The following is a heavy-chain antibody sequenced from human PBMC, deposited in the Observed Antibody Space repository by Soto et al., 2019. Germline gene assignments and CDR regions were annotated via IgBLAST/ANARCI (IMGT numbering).Heavy chain of an antibody. V-gene: IGHV3-48*01. Sequence: EVQLVESGGGLVQPGWSLRLSCAASGFTFSTHSMNWVRQAPGKGLEWISYITSSDVTMYADSVKGRFTISRDNAKNSLYLQMNSLRAEDTAVYFCVGEVGFQLIYWGQGTLVTVSS. D-gene: IGHD2-2*01. CDR2: ITSSDVTM. J-gene: IGHJ4*02. CDR1: GFTFSTHS. CDR3: VGEVGFQLIY.